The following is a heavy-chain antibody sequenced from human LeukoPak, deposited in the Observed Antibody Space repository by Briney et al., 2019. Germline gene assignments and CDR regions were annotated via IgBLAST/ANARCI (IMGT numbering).Heavy chain of an antibody. CDR2: IKHSGST. CDR1: GGSFSGYY. Sequence: SQTLSLTCAVYGGSFSGYYWSWIRHPPGKGLVWSGEIKHSGSTNNNPFLKRRVTISVDTSTNQFSLKLSSVIAADTAVYYCARGRYYYGSGSYFDYWGQGTLVTVSS. CDR3: ARGRYYYGSGSYFDY. D-gene: IGHD3-10*01. V-gene: IGHV4-34*01. J-gene: IGHJ4*02.